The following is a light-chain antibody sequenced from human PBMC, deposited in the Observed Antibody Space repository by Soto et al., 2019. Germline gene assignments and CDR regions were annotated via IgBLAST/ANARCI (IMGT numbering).Light chain of an antibody. Sequence: EIVLTQSPGTLSFSPGERATLSCRASQSVSSSYLVRYQQTPGQAPRLLIYGVSTRATGIPARFSGSGSETKFTLTISSLQSEDFAVYYCQQYNNWPPLTFGGGTKVDIK. CDR2: GVS. J-gene: IGKJ4*01. CDR3: QQYNNWPPLT. V-gene: IGKV3-15*01. CDR1: QSVSSSY.